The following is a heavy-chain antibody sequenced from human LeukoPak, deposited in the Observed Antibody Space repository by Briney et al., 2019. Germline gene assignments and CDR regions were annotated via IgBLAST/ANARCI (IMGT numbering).Heavy chain of an antibody. J-gene: IGHJ4*02. Sequence: GGSLRLSCAASGFTFSSYAMSWVRQAPGKGLEWGSAISGSGGSTYYADSVKGRFTISRDNSKNTLYLQMNSLRAEDTAVYYCAKFDPGPHCSSTSCYDNYFDYWGQGTLVTVSS. CDR1: GFTFSSYA. CDR3: AKFDPGPHCSSTSCYDNYFDY. CDR2: ISGSGGST. V-gene: IGHV3-23*01. D-gene: IGHD2-2*01.